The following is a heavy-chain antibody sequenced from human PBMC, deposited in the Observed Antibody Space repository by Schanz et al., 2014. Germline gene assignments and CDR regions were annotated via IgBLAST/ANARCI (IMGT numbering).Heavy chain of an antibody. V-gene: IGHV7-4-1*02. CDR1: GYIFSSYA. Sequence: QLVQSGSEFRKPGASVKVSCKASGYIFSSYAIHWVRQAPGQGLEWMGWINPTTGNPGYAQGFTGRLVFSFDTSGSTAYLQISGLKAEDTAVYYCARARYGLDVWGQGTTVTVSS. CDR3: ARARYGLDV. CDR2: INPTTGNP. J-gene: IGHJ6*02.